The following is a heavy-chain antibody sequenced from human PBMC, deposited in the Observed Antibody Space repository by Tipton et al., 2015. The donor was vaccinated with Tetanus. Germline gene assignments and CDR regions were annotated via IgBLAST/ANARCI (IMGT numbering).Heavy chain of an antibody. CDR1: GFTFSDFY. D-gene: IGHD1-26*01. Sequence: SLRLSCTASGFTFSDFYMGWIRQAPGKGLEWVSVSYAGGNYAYYADSVKGRFTTSRDDSKSTLYLHMTSLRAEDTAVYYCAKVRGTLRYSFDSWGQGTLVTVSS. CDR2: SYAGGNYA. CDR3: AKVRGTLRYSFDS. V-gene: IGHV3-23*03. J-gene: IGHJ5*01.